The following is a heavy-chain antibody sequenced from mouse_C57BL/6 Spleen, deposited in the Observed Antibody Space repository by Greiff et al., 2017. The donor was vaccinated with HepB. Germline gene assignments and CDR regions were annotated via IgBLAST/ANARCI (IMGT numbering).Heavy chain of an antibody. J-gene: IGHJ2*01. V-gene: IGHV1-54*01. CDR2: INPGSGGT. CDR3: AREGSSSFDY. Sequence: QVQLQQSRAELVRPGTSVKVSCKASGYAFTNYLIEWVKQRPGQGLEWIGVINPGSGGTNYNEKFKGKATLTADKSSSTAYMQLSSLTSEDSAVYFCAREGSSSFDYWGQGTTLTVSS. D-gene: IGHD1-1*01. CDR1: GYAFTNYL.